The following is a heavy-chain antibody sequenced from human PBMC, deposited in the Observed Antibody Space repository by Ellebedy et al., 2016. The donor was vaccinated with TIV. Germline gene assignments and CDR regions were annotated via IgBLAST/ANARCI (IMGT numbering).Heavy chain of an antibody. V-gene: IGHV4-34*01. CDR1: GGSFSGYY. CDR3: AVLGLTTVKGDY. CDR2: INHSGST. Sequence: SETLSLXXAVYGGSFSGYYWSWIRQPPGKGLEWIGEINHSGSTNYNPSLKSRVTISVDTSKNQFSLKLSSVTAADTAVYYCAVLGLTTVKGDYWGQGTLVTVSS. J-gene: IGHJ4*02. D-gene: IGHD4-17*01.